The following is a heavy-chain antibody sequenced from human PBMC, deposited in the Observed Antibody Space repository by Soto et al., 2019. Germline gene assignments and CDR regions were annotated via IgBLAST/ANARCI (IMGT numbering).Heavy chain of an antibody. Sequence: EVQLLESGGGLVQPGGSLRLSCAASGFTFSSYAMSWVRQAPGKGLEWVSAISGSGGSTYYADSVKGRFTISRDNSKNTLYLQMNSLRAEDTAVYYCAKDPRSGSKSGLYYYGMGVWGQGTTVTVSS. D-gene: IGHD5-12*01. J-gene: IGHJ6*02. CDR3: AKDPRSGSKSGLYYYGMGV. CDR1: GFTFSSYA. V-gene: IGHV3-23*01. CDR2: ISGSGGST.